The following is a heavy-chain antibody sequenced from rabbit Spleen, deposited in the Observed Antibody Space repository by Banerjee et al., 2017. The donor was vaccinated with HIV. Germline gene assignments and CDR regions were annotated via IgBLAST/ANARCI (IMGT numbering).Heavy chain of an antibody. CDR3: ARDTGSSFSSYGMDL. CDR2: IDIGSSGFT. V-gene: IGHV1S40*01. J-gene: IGHJ6*01. Sequence: QSLEESGGDLVKPGASLTLTCIASGVSFSGDSYMCWVRQAPGKGLEWIACIDIGSSGFTYFATWAKGRFTISKTSSTTVTLQMTSLTAADTATYFCARDTGSSFSSYGMDLWARAPWSPS. D-gene: IGHD8-1*01. CDR1: GVSFSGDSY.